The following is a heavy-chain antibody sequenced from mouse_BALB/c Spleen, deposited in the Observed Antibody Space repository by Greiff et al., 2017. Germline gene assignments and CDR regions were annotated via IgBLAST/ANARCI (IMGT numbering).Heavy chain of an antibody. V-gene: IGHV5-12-2*01. CDR1: GFTFSSYT. CDR2: ISNGGGST. J-gene: IGHJ4*01. CDR3: ARQGGYDGGYAMDY. D-gene: IGHD2-2*01. Sequence: EVKLVESGGGLVQPGGSLKLSCAASGFTFSSYTMSWVRQTPEKRLEWVAYISNGGGSTYYPDTVKGRFTISRDNAKNTLYLQMSSLKSEDTAMYYCARQGGYDGGYAMDYWGQGTSVTVSS.